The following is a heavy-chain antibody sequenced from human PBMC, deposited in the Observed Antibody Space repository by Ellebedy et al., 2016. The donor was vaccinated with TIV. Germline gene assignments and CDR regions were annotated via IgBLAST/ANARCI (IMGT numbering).Heavy chain of an antibody. CDR3: AKADYADYPSYLDY. V-gene: IGHV3-30*02. CDR1: GFTFRSYG. D-gene: IGHD4-17*01. J-gene: IGHJ4*02. CDR2: IRYDSFHK. Sequence: GGSLSLSCAASGFTFRSYGMHWVRQPPGKGLEWVAFIRYDSFHKYYADSVKGRFAISRDNSQSTLFLQMNSLRAEDTAVYYCAKADYADYPSYLDYWGQGSLVTVSS.